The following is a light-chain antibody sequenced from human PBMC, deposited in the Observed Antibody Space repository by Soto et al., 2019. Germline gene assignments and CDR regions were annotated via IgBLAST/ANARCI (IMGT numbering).Light chain of an antibody. J-gene: IGKJ4*01. CDR3: QQYSTPPLT. CDR2: WAS. V-gene: IGKV4-1*01. CDR1: QSVLSSANHQNH. Sequence: DIVMTQSPDSLAVSLGERATINCKSSQSVLSSANHQNHLAWYQHKPGQPPRLLIYWASTRESGVPDRFSGGGSGTDFTLTISSLQADDVAVYHCQQYSTPPLTFGGVTTVAIK.